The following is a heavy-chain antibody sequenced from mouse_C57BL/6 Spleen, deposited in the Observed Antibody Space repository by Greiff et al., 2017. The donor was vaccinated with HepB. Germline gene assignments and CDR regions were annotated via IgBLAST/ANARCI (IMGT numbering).Heavy chain of an antibody. CDR2: IWTGGGT. CDR1: GFSLTSYA. CDR3: STMVTTSWYAMDY. Sequence: QVQLQQSGPGLVAPSQSLSITCTVSGFSLTSYAISWVRQPPGKGLEWLGVIWTGGGTNYNSALKSRLSISKDNSKSQVVLKMNSLQTDDTARYYCSTMVTTSWYAMDYWGQGTSVTVSS. V-gene: IGHV2-9-1*01. D-gene: IGHD2-2*01. J-gene: IGHJ4*01.